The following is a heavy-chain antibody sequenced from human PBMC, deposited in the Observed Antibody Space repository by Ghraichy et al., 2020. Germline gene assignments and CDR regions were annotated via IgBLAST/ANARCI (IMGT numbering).Heavy chain of an antibody. V-gene: IGHV4-34*01. J-gene: IGHJ6*02. CDR3: ARPRGKLFDYGMDV. CDR2: INHSGST. Sequence: SQTLSLTCAVYGWSFSGHYWSWIRQPPGKGLEWSGEINHSGSTNYNPSLTSRVTISVDTSKNQFSLKLSPVTAADTAVYYCARPRGKLFDYGMDVWGQGTTVTVSS. CDR1: GWSFSGHY. D-gene: IGHD4-23*01.